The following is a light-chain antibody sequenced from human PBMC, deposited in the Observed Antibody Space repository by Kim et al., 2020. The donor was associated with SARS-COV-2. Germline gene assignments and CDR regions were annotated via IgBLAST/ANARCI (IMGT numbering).Light chain of an antibody. CDR1: QSVSKNY. J-gene: IGKJ1*01. CDR2: GTF. V-gene: IGKV3-20*01. Sequence: EIVLTQSPGTLSLSPGDRATLSCRASQSVSKNYLAWYQQRPGRAPTVLIYGTFNRATGIPDRFSGSGSGTDFTLTISSLDPEDFGVYYCQQYGSSPTFGQGTKVDIK. CDR3: QQYGSSPT.